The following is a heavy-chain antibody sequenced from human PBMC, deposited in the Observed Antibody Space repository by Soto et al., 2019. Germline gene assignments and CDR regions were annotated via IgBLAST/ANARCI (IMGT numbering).Heavy chain of an antibody. J-gene: IGHJ4*02. Sequence: VLLLESGGGFMQPGGSVRLSCAAPRFTFGGLGLSWVRQAPGRGLEWVATISRDEDNTHYADSVNGRFTISKDRSTNKLKRHMAGLRAEYMAMYYCVSWMSAHFDYWGRGTLVTVSS. V-gene: IGHV3-23*01. CDR2: ISRDEDNT. D-gene: IGHD2-2*03. CDR3: VSWMSAHFDY. CDR1: RFTFGGLG.